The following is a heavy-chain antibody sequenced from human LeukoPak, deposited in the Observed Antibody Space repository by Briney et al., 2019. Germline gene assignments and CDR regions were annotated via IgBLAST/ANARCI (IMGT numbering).Heavy chain of an antibody. CDR3: ASGAFGYGDYVLLN. CDR2: INPKTGAT. Sequence: ASVKVSCKASGDTLSGYYMHWVRQAPGQGLEWMGWINPKTGATNYAEKFQGRVTMTKDTSISTAFMDSSNLRSDDTAMYFCASGAFGYGDYVLLNWGQGTLVTVSS. CDR1: GDTLSGYY. J-gene: IGHJ4*02. D-gene: IGHD4-17*01. V-gene: IGHV1-2*02.